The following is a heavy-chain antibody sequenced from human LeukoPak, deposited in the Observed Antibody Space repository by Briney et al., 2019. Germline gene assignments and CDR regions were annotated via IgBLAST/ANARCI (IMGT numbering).Heavy chain of an antibody. J-gene: IGHJ4*02. CDR1: GFTFSSYS. CDR3: ARSRCSGGSCYYFDY. CDR2: ISSSSSYI. V-gene: IGHV3-21*01. D-gene: IGHD2-15*01. Sequence: GRSLRLSCAASGFTFSSYSMNWVRQAPGKGLEWVSSISSSSSYINYADSVKGRFTISRDNAKNSLYLQMNSLRAEDTAVYYCARSRCSGGSCYYFDYWGQGTLVTVSS.